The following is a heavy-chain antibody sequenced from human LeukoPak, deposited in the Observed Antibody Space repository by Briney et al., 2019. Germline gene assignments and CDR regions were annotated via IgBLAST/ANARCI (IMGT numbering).Heavy chain of an antibody. V-gene: IGHV1-69*04. Sequence: ASVKVSCKASGGTFSSYAISWVRQAPGQGLEWMGRIIPIFGIANYAQKFQGRVTITADKSTSTAYMELSSLRSEDTAVYYCAREGVNNWFDPWAREPWSPSPQ. CDR1: GGTFSSYA. CDR2: IIPIFGIA. CDR3: AREGVNNWFDP. J-gene: IGHJ5*02.